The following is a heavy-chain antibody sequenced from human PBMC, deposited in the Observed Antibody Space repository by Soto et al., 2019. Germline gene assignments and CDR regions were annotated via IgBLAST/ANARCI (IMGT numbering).Heavy chain of an antibody. J-gene: IGHJ5*02. V-gene: IGHV4-34*01. Sequence: PLETLSLTCAVYGGSFSGYYWSWIRQPPGKGLEWIGEINHSGSTNYNPSLKSRVTISVDTSKNQFSLKLSSVTAADTAVYYCARVGGFWSGYYRRLNNWFGPWGQGTLVTVSS. D-gene: IGHD3-3*01. CDR3: ARVGGFWSGYYRRLNNWFGP. CDR1: GGSFSGYY. CDR2: INHSGST.